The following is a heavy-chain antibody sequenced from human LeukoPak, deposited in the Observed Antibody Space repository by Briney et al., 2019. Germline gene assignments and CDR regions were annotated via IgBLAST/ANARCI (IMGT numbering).Heavy chain of an antibody. D-gene: IGHD1-7*01. Sequence: SETLSLTCTVSGGSISSGGYYWNWVRQPPGKGLEWIGYIHHSGSTYYNPSLKSRVTITVDRSNNQFSLKLTSVTVADTAVYYCARDLLLPRNRYNWNYRDAFDIWGQGTMVTVSS. CDR3: ARDLLLPRNRYNWNYRDAFDI. J-gene: IGHJ3*02. CDR1: GGSISSGGYY. V-gene: IGHV4-30-2*01. CDR2: IHHSGST.